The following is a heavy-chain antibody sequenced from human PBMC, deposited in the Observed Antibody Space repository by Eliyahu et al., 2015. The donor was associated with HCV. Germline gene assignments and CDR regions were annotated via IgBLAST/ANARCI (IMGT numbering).Heavy chain of an antibody. J-gene: IGHJ6*02. Sequence: QVQLEESGPGLVKPSEALSFXCTVSRGSXSNYYWNWIXQPAGKGLEWXGRISAXGTTNXNPSLKSRLSMSLDTSKNQFSLNLTSLTAADTAIYYCARQKGFLWNSDYGMDVWGQGTTVTVSS. D-gene: IGHD1-7*01. CDR3: ARQKGFLWNSDYGMDV. V-gene: IGHV4-4*07. CDR1: RGSXSNYY. CDR2: ISAXGTT.